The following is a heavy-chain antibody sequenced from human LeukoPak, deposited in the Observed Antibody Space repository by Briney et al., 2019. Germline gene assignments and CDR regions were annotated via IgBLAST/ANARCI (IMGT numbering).Heavy chain of an antibody. CDR3: ARVNPYYDFWSGYPTPYYYYSYMDV. D-gene: IGHD3-3*01. CDR2: INTNTGNP. J-gene: IGHJ6*03. V-gene: IGHV7-4-1*02. CDR1: GYTFTSYA. Sequence: ASVKVSCKASGYTFTSYAMNWVRQAPGQGLEWMGWINTNTGNPTYAQGFTGRFVFSLDTSVSTAYLQISSLKAEDTAVYYCARVNPYYDFWSGYPTPYYYYSYMDVWGKGTTVTVSS.